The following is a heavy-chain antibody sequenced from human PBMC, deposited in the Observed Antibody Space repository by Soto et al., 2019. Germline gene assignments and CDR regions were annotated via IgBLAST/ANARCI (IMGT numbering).Heavy chain of an antibody. Sequence: QVQLVQSGAEVKKPGSSVKVSCKASGGIFSTYAISWVRQAPGQRLEWMGGIIPIFGTANYAQKFQGRVTITADESTSTAYMELTSLRSEDTAIYYCAREWGQTAGFLVYWGQGTLVTVSS. CDR2: IIPIFGTA. D-gene: IGHD1-26*01. V-gene: IGHV1-69*12. CDR3: AREWGQTAGFLVY. CDR1: GGIFSTYA. J-gene: IGHJ4*02.